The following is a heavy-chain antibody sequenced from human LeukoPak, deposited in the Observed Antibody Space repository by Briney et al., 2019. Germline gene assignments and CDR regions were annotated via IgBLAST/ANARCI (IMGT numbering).Heavy chain of an antibody. CDR2: IKQDGSEK. V-gene: IGHV3-7*04. CDR3: ASDREYYYGSGSFDY. J-gene: IGHJ4*02. CDR1: GFTFSSYW. D-gene: IGHD3-10*01. Sequence: GGSLRLSCVASGFTFSSYWMSWVRQAPGKGLEWVANIKQDGSEKYYVDSVKGRFTISRDNAKNSLYLQMNSLRAEDTAVYYCASDREYYYGSGSFDYWGQGTLVTVSS.